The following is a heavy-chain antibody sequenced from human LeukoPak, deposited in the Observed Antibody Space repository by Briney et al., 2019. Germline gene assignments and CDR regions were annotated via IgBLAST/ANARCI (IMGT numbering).Heavy chain of an antibody. Sequence: GESLKISCKGSGYSFTSYWIGWVRQMPGKGLEWMGIIYPGDSDTRYSPSFQGQVTISADKSISTAYLQWSSLKASDTAMYYCARRLYSNYGGYYFDYWGQGTLVTVSS. CDR1: GYSFTSYW. CDR3: ARRLYSNYGGYYFDY. D-gene: IGHD4-11*01. CDR2: IYPGDSDT. J-gene: IGHJ4*02. V-gene: IGHV5-51*01.